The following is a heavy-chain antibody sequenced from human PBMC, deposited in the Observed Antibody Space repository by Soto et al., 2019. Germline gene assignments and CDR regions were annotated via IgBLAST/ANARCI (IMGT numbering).Heavy chain of an antibody. CDR2: TYYRSKWYN. V-gene: IGHV6-1*01. Sequence: PSQTLSLTCAISGDSVSSNSAAWNWIRQSPSRGLEWLGRTYYRSKWYNDYAVSVKSRITINPDTSKNQFSLQLNSVTPEDTAVYYCARDLTVAPTEGYYYYYGMDVWGQGTTVTVSS. CDR1: GDSVSSNSAA. J-gene: IGHJ6*02. D-gene: IGHD6-19*01. CDR3: ARDLTVAPTEGYYYYYGMDV.